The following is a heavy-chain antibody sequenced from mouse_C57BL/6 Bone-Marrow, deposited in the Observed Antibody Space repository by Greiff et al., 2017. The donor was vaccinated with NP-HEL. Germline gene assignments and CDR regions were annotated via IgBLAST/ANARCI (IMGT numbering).Heavy chain of an antibody. CDR1: EYAFPSHD. V-gene: IGHV5-2*01. CDR3: ARRGDPY. J-gene: IGHJ2*01. Sequence: EVHLVESGGGLVQPGESLKLSCESNEYAFPSHDMSWVRKTPGKRLELVAAINTDGGCTYYPDTMKGRFIISRDNTKKTLYLQISSLRSEDTAVYYCARRGDPYWGQGTTLTVSA. CDR2: INTDGGCT.